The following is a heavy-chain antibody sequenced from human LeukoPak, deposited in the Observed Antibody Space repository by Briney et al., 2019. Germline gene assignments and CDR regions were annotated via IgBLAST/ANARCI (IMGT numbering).Heavy chain of an antibody. D-gene: IGHD2-15*01. CDR2: ISTYDGNT. CDR3: ARDQSPACSGGSCPRDY. Sequence: ASVTVSCKASGYTFTRYAISWVRQAPGQGLESMGWISTYDGNTNYAHKFQGRVTMTKDTSTSIAYMDLRSLRSDDTAVYYCARDQSPACSGGSCPRDYWGQGTLVTVSS. V-gene: IGHV1-18*04. CDR1: GYTFTRYA. J-gene: IGHJ4*02.